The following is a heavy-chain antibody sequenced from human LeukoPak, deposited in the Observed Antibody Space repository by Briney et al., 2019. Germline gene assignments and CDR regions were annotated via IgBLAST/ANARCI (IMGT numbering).Heavy chain of an antibody. CDR3: ATAWEPAAFVDY. V-gene: IGHV1-24*01. J-gene: IGHJ4*02. Sequence: ASVKVSCKVSGYPLTELSMHWVRQAPGKGLEWMGGFDPEDGETIYAQKFQGRVTMTEDTSTDTAYMELSSLRSEDTAVYYCATAWEPAAFVDYWGQGTLVTVSS. D-gene: IGHD1-26*01. CDR2: FDPEDGET. CDR1: GYPLTELS.